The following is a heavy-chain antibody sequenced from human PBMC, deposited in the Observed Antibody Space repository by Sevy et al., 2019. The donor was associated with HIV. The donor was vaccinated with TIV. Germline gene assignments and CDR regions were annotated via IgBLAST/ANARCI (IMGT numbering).Heavy chain of an antibody. D-gene: IGHD3-10*01. CDR1: GGSISNSDSY. CDR3: ARRRVEDYYGSGTPPLVNGPFDI. J-gene: IGHJ3*02. V-gene: IGHV4-39*01. CDR2: IYYSGST. Sequence: SETLSLTCTVSGGSISNSDSYWGWIRQPPGQGLGWIGSIYYSGSTYYNPSLKSRVTLSVDTSKNQFSLKVNSVTAADTALYDCARRRVEDYYGSGTPPLVNGPFDIWGQGTMVTVSS.